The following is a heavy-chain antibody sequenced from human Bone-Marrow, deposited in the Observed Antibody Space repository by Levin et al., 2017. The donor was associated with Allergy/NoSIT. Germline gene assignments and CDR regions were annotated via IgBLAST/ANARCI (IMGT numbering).Heavy chain of an antibody. Sequence: PGGSLRLSCKTSGYTFSDYDINWVRQATGQGLEWIGWMNPKSGNAGFARNFQGRVTMTGDTAITTAYLELRSLTPGDTGVYFCARGRYFDVSTGYNVYTYWGQGTLVTVSS. D-gene: IGHD3-9*01. CDR1: GYTFSDYD. J-gene: IGHJ4*02. CDR2: MNPKSGNA. V-gene: IGHV1-8*01. CDR3: ARGRYFDVSTGYNVYTY.